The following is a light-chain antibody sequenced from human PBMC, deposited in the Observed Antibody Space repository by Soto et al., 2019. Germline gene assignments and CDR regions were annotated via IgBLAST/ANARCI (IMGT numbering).Light chain of an antibody. V-gene: IGLV2-14*01. CDR1: SRDVGGYNF. J-gene: IGLJ3*02. Sequence: SALTQPASLSGSRGQSITISCTGTSRDVGGYNFVSWYQQHPGKATKFMIYEVINRPSGVSNRFSGSKSGNTASLTISGLQAEDEADYYCSSYTNNKTWVFGGGTKLTVL. CDR2: EVI. CDR3: SSYTNNKTWV.